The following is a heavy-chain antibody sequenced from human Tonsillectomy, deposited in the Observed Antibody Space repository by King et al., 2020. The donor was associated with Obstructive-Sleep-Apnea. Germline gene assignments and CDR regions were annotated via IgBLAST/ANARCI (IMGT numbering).Heavy chain of an antibody. V-gene: IGHV1-18*01. Sequence: QLVQSGTEVKKPGASVKVSCKASGYIFITYGFSWVRQAPGQGLEWMGWISADNGNRNYAQKFQGRVTMTTDISTSIAYMELRSLRSDDTAIYYCARDRATMFDYWVQGTLVTVSS. CDR1: GYIFITYG. D-gene: IGHD5-12*01. CDR2: ISADNGNR. CDR3: ARDRATMFDY. J-gene: IGHJ4*02.